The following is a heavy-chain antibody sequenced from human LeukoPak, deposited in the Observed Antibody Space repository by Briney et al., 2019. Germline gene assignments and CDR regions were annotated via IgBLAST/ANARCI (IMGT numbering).Heavy chain of an antibody. V-gene: IGHV4-34*01. Sequence: PSETLSLTYTVSGGSISSHYWSWIRQPPGKGLEWIGEINHSGSTNYNPSLKSRVTISVDTSKNQFSLKLSSVTAADTAVYYCARGVVPAALWQNWFDPWAREPWSSSPQ. J-gene: IGHJ5*02. CDR1: GGSISSHY. D-gene: IGHD2-2*01. CDR2: INHSGST. CDR3: ARGVVPAALWQNWFDP.